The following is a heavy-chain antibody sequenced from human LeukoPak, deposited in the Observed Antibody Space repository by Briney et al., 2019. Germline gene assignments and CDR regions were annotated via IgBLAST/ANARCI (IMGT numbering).Heavy chain of an antibody. CDR1: GGTSSSYA. CDR3: ARGLDYYDSSGYGNDAFDI. Sequence: SVKVSCKASGGTSSSYAISWVRQAPGQGLEWMGGIIPIFGTANYAQKFQGRVTITTDESTSTAYMELSSLRSEDTAVYYCARGLDYYDSSGYGNDAFDIWGQGTMVTVSS. D-gene: IGHD3-22*01. CDR2: IIPIFGTA. V-gene: IGHV1-69*05. J-gene: IGHJ3*02.